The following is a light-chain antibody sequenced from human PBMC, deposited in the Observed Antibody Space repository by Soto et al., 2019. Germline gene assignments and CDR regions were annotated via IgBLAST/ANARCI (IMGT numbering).Light chain of an antibody. Sequence: ILMSQSPSSLSASVGDRVTITCRASQDLDKWLAWYQQKPGKAPNLLIYKSSTLSEGVPSRFSGFGSGTEYILTISDLQPEDFGTSYCQQYSSYWTFGQGTMVAIK. CDR1: QDLDKW. CDR3: QQYSSYWT. V-gene: IGKV1-5*03. CDR2: KSS. J-gene: IGKJ1*01.